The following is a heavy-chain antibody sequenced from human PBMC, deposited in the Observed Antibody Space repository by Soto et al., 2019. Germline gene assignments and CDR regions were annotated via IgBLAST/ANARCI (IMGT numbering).Heavy chain of an antibody. D-gene: IGHD3-10*01. CDR2: IWYDGSNK. CDR3: ARDNALLWFGELKYYYYGMDV. V-gene: IGHV3-33*01. Sequence: PGGSLRLSCAASGFTFSSYGMHWVRQAPGKGLEWVAVIWYDGSNKYYADSVKGRFTISRDNSKNTLYLQMNSLRAEDTAVYYCARDNALLWFGELKYYYYGMDVWGQGTTVTVSS. J-gene: IGHJ6*02. CDR1: GFTFSSYG.